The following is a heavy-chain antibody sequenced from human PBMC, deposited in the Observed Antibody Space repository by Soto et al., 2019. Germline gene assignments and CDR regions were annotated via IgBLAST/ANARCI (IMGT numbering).Heavy chain of an antibody. J-gene: IGHJ5*02. CDR2: IIPIFGTA. D-gene: IGHD3-3*01. CDR1: GGTFSSHA. CDR3: ARDDITIFGVGFDP. Sequence: SVKVSCKASGGTFSSHAISWVRQAPGQGLEWMGGIIPIFGTANYAQKFQGRVTMTTDASTSTAYMELRSLRSDDTAVYYCARDDITIFGVGFDPWGQGTLVTVSS. V-gene: IGHV1-69*05.